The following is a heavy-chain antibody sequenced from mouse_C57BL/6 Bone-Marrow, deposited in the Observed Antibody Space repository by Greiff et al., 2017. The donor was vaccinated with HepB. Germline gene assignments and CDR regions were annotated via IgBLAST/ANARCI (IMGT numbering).Heavy chain of an antibody. Sequence: QVQLQQPGAELVKPGASVKLSCKASGYTFTSYWMHWVKQRPGQGLEWIGMIHPNSGSTNYNEKFKSKATLTVDKSSSTAYMQLSSLTSEDSAVYYCARGGGDGYYVGTANDYWGQGTTLTVAS. J-gene: IGHJ2*01. V-gene: IGHV1-64*01. CDR2: IHPNSGST. D-gene: IGHD2-3*01. CDR1: GYTFTSYW. CDR3: ARGGGDGYYVGTANDY.